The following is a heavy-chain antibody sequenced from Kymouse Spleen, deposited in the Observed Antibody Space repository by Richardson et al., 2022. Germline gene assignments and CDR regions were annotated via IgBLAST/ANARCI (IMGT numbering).Heavy chain of an antibody. CDR3: ARDRSIAARGYYYYYYGMDV. D-gene: IGHD6-6*01. CDR2: INAGNGNT. Sequence: QVQLVQSGAEVKKPGASVKVSCKASGYTFTSYAMHWVRQAPGQRLEWMGWINAGNGNTKYSQKFQGRVTITRDTSASTAYMELSSLRSEDTAVYYCARDRSIAARGYYYYYYGMDVWGQGTTVTVSS. CDR1: GYTFTSYA. V-gene: IGHV1-3*01. J-gene: IGHJ6*02.